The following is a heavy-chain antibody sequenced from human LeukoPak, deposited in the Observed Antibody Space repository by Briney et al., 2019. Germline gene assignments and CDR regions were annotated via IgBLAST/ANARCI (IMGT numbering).Heavy chain of an antibody. CDR3: ASLGETMVVTGGDY. CDR1: GGSFSGYY. CDR2: INHSGST. Sequence: SETLSLTCAVYGGSFSGYYWSWIRQPPGKGLEWIGEINHSGSTNYNPSLKSRVTISVDTSKNQFSLKLSSVTAADTAVYYCASLGETMVVTGGDYWGQGTLVTVSS. D-gene: IGHD4-23*01. V-gene: IGHV4-34*01. J-gene: IGHJ4*02.